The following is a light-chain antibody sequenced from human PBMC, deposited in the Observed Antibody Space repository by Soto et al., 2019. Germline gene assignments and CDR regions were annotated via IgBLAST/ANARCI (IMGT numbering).Light chain of an antibody. CDR1: QSVSSY. V-gene: IGKV3-11*01. CDR2: DAS. CDR3: QQRSTPYT. J-gene: IGKJ2*01. Sequence: EIVLTQSPATLSLSPGERATLSCRAGQSVSSYLAWYQQKPGQAPRLLIYDASNRATGIPARFSGSGSGPDFTLTISSLEPEEFAVYYCQQRSTPYTFGQGNKLEIK.